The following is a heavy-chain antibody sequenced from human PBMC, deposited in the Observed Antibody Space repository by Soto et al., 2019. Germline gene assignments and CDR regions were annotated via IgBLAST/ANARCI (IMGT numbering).Heavy chain of an antibody. V-gene: IGHV4-39*01. D-gene: IGHD3-9*01. J-gene: IGHJ4*02. CDR1: GGSISNSSFY. CDR2: IYFSGTT. Sequence: SETLSLTCTVSGGSISNSSFYWGWVRQPPGKGLEWIGNIYFSGTTYYNPSLKGRLTISVDTSKNQFSLKLSSVTAADTAVYYCVRLISGTGYYVPTDFYFHYWAQGSLVTVSS. CDR3: VRLISGTGYYVPTDFYFHY.